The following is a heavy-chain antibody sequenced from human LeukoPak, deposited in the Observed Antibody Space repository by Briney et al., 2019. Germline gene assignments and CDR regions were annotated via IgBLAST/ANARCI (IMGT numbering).Heavy chain of an antibody. Sequence: GGSLRLSCAASGFTFSNAWMSWVRQAPGRGREWVGRIKRKTDGGTTDYAASVRGRFTISRDDSKNTLYLQMNSLTAEDTAVYYCTTAPGSGYARTTDYWGQGTLVTVSS. V-gene: IGHV3-15*01. D-gene: IGHD5-12*01. J-gene: IGHJ4*02. CDR1: GFTFSNAW. CDR2: IKRKTDGGTT. CDR3: TTAPGSGYARTTDY.